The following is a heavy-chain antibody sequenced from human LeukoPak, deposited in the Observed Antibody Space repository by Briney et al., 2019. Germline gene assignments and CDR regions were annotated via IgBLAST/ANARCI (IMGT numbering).Heavy chain of an antibody. J-gene: IGHJ6*02. CDR2: IYSGGST. CDR3: ARDIYPRSLYGMDV. V-gene: IGHV3-66*01. Sequence: GGSLRLSCAASGFSVSSNYMSWVRQAPGKGLEWVSVIYSGGSTYYADSVKGRFTISRDNSKNTLYLQMNSLRAEDTAVYYCARDIYPRSLYGMDVWGQGTTVTVSS. CDR1: GFSVSSNY. D-gene: IGHD5-12*01.